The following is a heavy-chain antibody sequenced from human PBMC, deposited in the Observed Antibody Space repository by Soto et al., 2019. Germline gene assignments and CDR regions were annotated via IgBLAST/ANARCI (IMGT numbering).Heavy chain of an antibody. CDR3: AKDTHSYGYYYYGMDV. D-gene: IGHD5-18*01. Sequence: PGGSLRLSCAASGFTFSSYGMHWVRQAPGKGLEWVAVISYDGSNKYYADSVKGRFTISRDNSKNTLYLQMNSLRAEDTAVYYCAKDTHSYGYYYYGMDVWCQGTTVTGS. CDR1: GFTFSSYG. V-gene: IGHV3-30*18. J-gene: IGHJ6*02. CDR2: ISYDGSNK.